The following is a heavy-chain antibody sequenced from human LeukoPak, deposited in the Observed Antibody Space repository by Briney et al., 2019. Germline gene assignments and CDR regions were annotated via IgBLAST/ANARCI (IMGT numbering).Heavy chain of an antibody. CDR3: AKEITGTPFDY. CDR1: GFTFSSYW. V-gene: IGHV3-7*01. J-gene: IGHJ4*02. Sequence: TGGSLRLSCAASGFTFSSYWMSWVRPAPGKGLEWVANIKQVGSEKYYVDSVKGRFTISRDNAKTSLYLQMNSPRAEDTAVYYCAKEITGTPFDYWGQGTLVTVSS. D-gene: IGHD1-7*01. CDR2: IKQVGSEK.